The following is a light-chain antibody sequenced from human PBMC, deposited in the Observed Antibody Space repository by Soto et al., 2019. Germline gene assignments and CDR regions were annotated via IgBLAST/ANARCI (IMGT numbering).Light chain of an antibody. Sequence: IVLTQSPVTLSLSPGERATLSCRARQSVSSSYLAWYQQKPGQAPRLLIYGASSRATGIPDRFSGSGSGTDFTLTISRLEPEDFAVYYCQQYGSSPPITFGQGTKVDIK. CDR1: QSVSSSY. CDR2: GAS. J-gene: IGKJ1*01. CDR3: QQYGSSPPIT. V-gene: IGKV3-20*01.